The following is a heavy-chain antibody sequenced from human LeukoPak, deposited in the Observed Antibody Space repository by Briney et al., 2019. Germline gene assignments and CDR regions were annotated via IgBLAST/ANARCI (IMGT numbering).Heavy chain of an antibody. D-gene: IGHD2-8*02. Sequence: GGSLGLSCAASGFTFSSFAMTWVRQAPGKGLEWVSGFDGNGPNTYYADSVKGRWTISRDNSRNTLYLEMNSLRPEDTAIYYCAKPRTTGLGWAQFDYWGQGSLVTVSS. V-gene: IGHV3-23*01. CDR1: GFTFSSFA. CDR2: FDGNGPNT. J-gene: IGHJ4*02. CDR3: AKPRTTGLGWAQFDY.